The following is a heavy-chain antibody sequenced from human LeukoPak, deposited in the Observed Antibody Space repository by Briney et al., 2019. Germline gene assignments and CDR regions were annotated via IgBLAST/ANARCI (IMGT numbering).Heavy chain of an antibody. CDR3: ARDEVTTPRD. J-gene: IGHJ4*02. D-gene: IGHD4-17*01. V-gene: IGHV3-30*03. Sequence: GGSLRLSCAASGFTFSSYGMHWVRQAPGKGLEWVAVISYDGSNKYYADSVKGRFTISRDNSKNTLYLQMHSLRAEDTAVYYCARDEVTTPRDWGQGTLVTVSS. CDR2: ISYDGSNK. CDR1: GFTFSSYG.